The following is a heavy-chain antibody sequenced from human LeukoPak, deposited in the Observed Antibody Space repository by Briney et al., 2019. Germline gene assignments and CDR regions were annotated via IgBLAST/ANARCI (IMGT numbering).Heavy chain of an antibody. J-gene: IGHJ5*02. D-gene: IGHD2-2*01. Sequence: GGSLRLSCAASGFTFSTYGMHWVRQAPGKGLEWVAFIQFDGSDKFYADSVKGRFTISRDNAKNSLYLHLTSLRAEDTALYYCARTACASCTSREFDPWGQGTLVTVSS. CDR1: GFTFSTYG. V-gene: IGHV3-30*02. CDR3: ARTACASCTSREFDP. CDR2: IQFDGSDK.